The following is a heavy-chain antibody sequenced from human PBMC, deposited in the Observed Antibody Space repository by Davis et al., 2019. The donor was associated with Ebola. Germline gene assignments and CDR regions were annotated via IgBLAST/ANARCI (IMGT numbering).Heavy chain of an antibody. D-gene: IGHD1-1*01. CDR3: AKLERDY. CDR2: ISYDGSNK. J-gene: IGHJ4*02. CDR1: GFTFSSYS. Sequence: GESLKISCAASGFTFSSYSMNWVRQAPGKGLEWVAVISYDGSNKYYADSVKGRFTISRDNSKNTLYLQMNSLRAEDTAVYYCAKLERDYWGQGTLVTVSS. V-gene: IGHV3-30*18.